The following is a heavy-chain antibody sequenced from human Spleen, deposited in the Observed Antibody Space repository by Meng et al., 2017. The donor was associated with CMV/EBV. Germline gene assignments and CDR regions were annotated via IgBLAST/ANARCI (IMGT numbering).Heavy chain of an antibody. CDR2: IYYSGTT. CDR3: ARSPVGLAGPRWFDP. CDR1: GSSRGSIYY. Sequence: GSSRGSIYYWGWIRQRPGKGLEWMGSIYYSGTTYYNPSRKSRVTVSVDTSKNQVSLKVKSVTAADTAVYYCARSPVGLAGPRWFDPWGQGTLVTVSS. J-gene: IGHJ5*02. V-gene: IGHV4-39*01. D-gene: IGHD6-19*01.